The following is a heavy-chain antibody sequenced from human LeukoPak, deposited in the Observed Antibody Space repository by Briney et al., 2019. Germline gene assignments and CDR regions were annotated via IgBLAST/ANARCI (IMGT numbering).Heavy chain of an antibody. V-gene: IGHV4-59*01. CDR1: GGSTSSYY. CDR3: ARSEAPLVRGVIMVNWFDP. D-gene: IGHD3-10*01. J-gene: IGHJ5*02. CDR2: IYNSGIT. Sequence: PSETLSLTCTVSGGSTSSYYWTWIWQLPGKGLEWIGYIYNSGITNYNPSLKSRVTISVDTSKNQFSLKLSSVTAADTAVYHCARSEAPLVRGVIMVNWFDPWGQGTIFTVSS.